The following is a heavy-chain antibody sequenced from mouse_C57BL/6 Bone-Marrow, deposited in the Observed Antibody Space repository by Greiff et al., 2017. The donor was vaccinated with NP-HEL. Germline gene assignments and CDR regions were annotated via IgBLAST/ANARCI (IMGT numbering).Heavy chain of an antibody. Sequence: EVKLMESGGDLVKPGGSLKLSCAASGFTFSSYGMSWVRQTPDMRLEWVATISSGGSYTYYPDSVKGRFTISRDNAKNTLYLQVSSRKSEDTAVYDCVDCVAYCGQWTLVTVSA. CDR3: VDCVAY. CDR1: GFTFSSYG. V-gene: IGHV5-6*01. J-gene: IGHJ3*01. CDR2: ISSGGSYT.